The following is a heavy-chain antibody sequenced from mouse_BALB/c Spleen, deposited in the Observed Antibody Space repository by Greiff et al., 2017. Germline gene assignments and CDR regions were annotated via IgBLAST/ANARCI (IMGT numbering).Heavy chain of an antibody. Sequence: EVQRVESGGGLVQPGGSLKLSCAASGFTFSSYTMSWVRQTPEKRLEWVAYISNGGGSTYYPDTVKGRFTISRDNAKNTLYLQMSSLKSEDTAMYYCARQDDPYFDVWGAGTTVTVSS. CDR1: GFTFSSYT. CDR3: ARQDDPYFDV. J-gene: IGHJ1*01. CDR2: ISNGGGST. D-gene: IGHD2-12*01. V-gene: IGHV5-12-2*01.